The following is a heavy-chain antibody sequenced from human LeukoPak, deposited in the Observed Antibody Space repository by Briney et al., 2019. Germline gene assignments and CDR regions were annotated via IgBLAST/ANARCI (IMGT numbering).Heavy chain of an antibody. D-gene: IGHD4-17*01. CDR3: ARGPLIYGDYESEFDY. CDR2: INSDGSST. J-gene: IGHJ4*02. Sequence: PGGSLRLSCAASGFSISSYTMNWVRQAPGKGLVWVSRINSDGSSTSYADSVKGRFTISRDNAKNTLYLQMNSLRAEDTAVYYCARGPLIYGDYESEFDYWGQGTLVTVSS. CDR1: GFSISSYT. V-gene: IGHV3-74*01.